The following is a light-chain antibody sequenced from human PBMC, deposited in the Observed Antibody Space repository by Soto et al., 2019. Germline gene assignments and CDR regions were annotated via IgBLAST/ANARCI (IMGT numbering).Light chain of an antibody. J-gene: IGKJ3*01. Sequence: DIQMTQSPPSLSASVGDTVTITCRASQSIRIALNWYQQKPGKAPNLLIYGTSYLRSGVPSRFSGSASGTDFTLPISGLQPEDFATYYCQQSFTKPYTFGPGTRVDF. V-gene: IGKV1-39*01. CDR1: QSIRIA. CDR2: GTS. CDR3: QQSFTKPYT.